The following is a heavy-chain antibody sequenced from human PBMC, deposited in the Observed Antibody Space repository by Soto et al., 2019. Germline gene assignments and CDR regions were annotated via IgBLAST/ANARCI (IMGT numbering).Heavy chain of an antibody. CDR1: GFTFDDYA. Sequence: GGSLRLSCAASGFTFDDYAMHWVRQAPGKGLEWVSLISWDGGSTYYADSVKGRFTISRDNSKNSLYLQMNSLRAEDLALYFCAKDLSIAARPVYYGMDVWGQGTTVTVSS. V-gene: IGHV3-43D*03. CDR3: AKDLSIAARPVYYGMDV. D-gene: IGHD6-6*01. CDR2: ISWDGGST. J-gene: IGHJ6*02.